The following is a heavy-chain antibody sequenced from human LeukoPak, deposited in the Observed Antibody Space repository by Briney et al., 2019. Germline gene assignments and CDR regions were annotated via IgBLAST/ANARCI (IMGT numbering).Heavy chain of an antibody. CDR3: ARVQRGIAVALDY. CDR2: ISTTVSSI. D-gene: IGHD6-19*01. Sequence: PGGSLRLSCAASGFTFSSYGMNWVRQAPGKGLEWVSYISTTVSSIYYADSVKGRFTISRDNVKNLLYLQMNSLRAEDTAVYYCARVQRGIAVALDYWGQGTLATVSS. J-gene: IGHJ4*02. V-gene: IGHV3-48*03. CDR1: GFTFSSYG.